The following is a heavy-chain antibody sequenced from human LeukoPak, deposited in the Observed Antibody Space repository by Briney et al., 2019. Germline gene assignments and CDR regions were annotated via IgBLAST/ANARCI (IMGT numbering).Heavy chain of an antibody. J-gene: IGHJ6*03. Sequence: ETLSLTCTVSGYSITRGYYWGWTRQPPGKGPEWIASIFHTGSTYYNPSLKSRVTISVDTSKNQFSLKLSSVTAADTAVYFCARDWGVGGRPGYMDVWGKGTTVTVSS. D-gene: IGHD6-6*01. CDR2: IFHTGST. CDR1: GYSITRGYY. CDR3: ARDWGVGGRPGYMDV. V-gene: IGHV4-38-2*02.